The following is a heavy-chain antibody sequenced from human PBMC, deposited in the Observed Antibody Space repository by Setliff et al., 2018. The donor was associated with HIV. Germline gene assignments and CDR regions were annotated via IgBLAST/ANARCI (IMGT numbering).Heavy chain of an antibody. J-gene: IGHJ3*02. D-gene: IGHD3-16*01. CDR1: GHTFSTYW. Sequence: GESLKISCKGSGHTFSTYWIGWVRQRPGKGLEWMGIIFPSDSDIKYSRSLQDQFTISADKSIATAYLQWRSLKTSDSGVYFCARFVAYRWSYGSNGFDIWGQGTVVTVSS. CDR3: ARFVAYRWSYGSNGFDI. CDR2: IFPSDSDI. V-gene: IGHV5-51*01.